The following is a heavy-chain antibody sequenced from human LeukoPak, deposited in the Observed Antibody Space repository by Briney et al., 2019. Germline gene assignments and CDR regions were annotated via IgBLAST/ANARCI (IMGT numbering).Heavy chain of an antibody. CDR2: IIPILGIA. J-gene: IGHJ6*02. Sequence: ASVKVSCKASGGTFSSYAISWVRPAPGQGLEWMGRIIPILGIANYAQKFQGRVTITADKSTSTAYMELSSLRSEDTAVYYCARDYWMTVTTSYYGMDVWGQGTTVTVSS. CDR1: GGTFSSYA. V-gene: IGHV1-69*04. D-gene: IGHD4-17*01. CDR3: ARDYWMTVTTSYYGMDV.